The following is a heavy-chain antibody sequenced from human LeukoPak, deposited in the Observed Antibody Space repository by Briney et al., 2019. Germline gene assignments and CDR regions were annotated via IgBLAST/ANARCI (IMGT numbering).Heavy chain of an antibody. V-gene: IGHV3-21*01. Sequence: PGGSLRLSCAASGFTFSNYEMNWVRQAPGKGLEWVSSINSGSSYIYYADSVGGRFTIFRDNADNSLYLQMNSLRAEDTAVYYCSREGSPYYDVLTGYWAYWGQGTLVTVSS. J-gene: IGHJ4*02. CDR2: INSGSSYI. CDR1: GFTFSNYE. D-gene: IGHD3-9*01. CDR3: SREGSPYYDVLTGYWAY.